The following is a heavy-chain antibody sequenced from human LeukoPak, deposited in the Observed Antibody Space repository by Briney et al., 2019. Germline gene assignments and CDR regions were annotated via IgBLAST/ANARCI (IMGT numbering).Heavy chain of an antibody. V-gene: IGHV4-39*07. CDR3: ARDAGCSDGVCYPGNWFDP. D-gene: IGHD2-15*01. CDR1: GGSISSSPYY. J-gene: IGHJ5*02. Sequence: SETLSLTCTVSGGSISSSPYYWGWIRQPPGKGLEWIGSIYYSGTTHYNPSLESRVTISVDTSKNYISLRLASVSAADTAVYYCARDAGCSDGVCYPGNWFDPWGQGILVIVSS. CDR2: IYYSGTT.